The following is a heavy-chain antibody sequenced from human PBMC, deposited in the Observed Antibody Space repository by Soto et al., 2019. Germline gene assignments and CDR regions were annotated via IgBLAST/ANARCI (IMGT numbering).Heavy chain of an antibody. CDR2: INIDGSIT. CDR1: GFTFRSYC. Sequence: EVQLVESGGGLVQPGGSLRLSCAASGFTFRSYCMHGVRQAPGKGLVWVSRINIDGSITSYADSVKGRFTISRDNAKSTLYLQMNSLRAEDTAVYYCTRIGYSSSSLGIDYWGQGALVTVSS. CDR3: TRIGYSSSSLGIDY. D-gene: IGHD6-6*01. J-gene: IGHJ4*02. V-gene: IGHV3-74*01.